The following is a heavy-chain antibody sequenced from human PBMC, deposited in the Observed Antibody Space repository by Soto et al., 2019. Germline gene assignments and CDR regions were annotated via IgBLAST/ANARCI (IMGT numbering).Heavy chain of an antibody. CDR3: ARQSEYYYASGRAAPLYGMDV. V-gene: IGHV4-30-2*03. J-gene: IGHJ6*02. Sequence: SETLSLTCDVSGDPISTGCYTWAWIRQPPGKALEWIGHTYYSGSTYNNPSLKSRVTISVDTSKNQFSLKLSSVTAADTAVYYCARQSEYYYASGRAAPLYGMDVWGQGTTVTVSS. D-gene: IGHD3-10*01. CDR1: GDPISTGCYT. CDR2: TYYSGST.